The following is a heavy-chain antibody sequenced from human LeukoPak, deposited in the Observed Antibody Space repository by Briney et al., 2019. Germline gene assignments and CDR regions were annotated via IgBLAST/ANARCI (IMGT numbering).Heavy chain of an antibody. J-gene: IGHJ4*02. CDR3: AIESHYYDSSGYSLPYYFDY. CDR2: ISAYNGNT. V-gene: IGHV1-18*01. CDR1: GYTFTSYG. D-gene: IGHD3-22*01. Sequence: ASVKVSCKASGYTFTSYGISWVRQAPGQGLEWMGWISAYNGNTNYPQKLQGRVTMTTDTSTSTAYMEMRSLRSDDTAVYYCAIESHYYDSSGYSLPYYFDYWGQGTLVTVSS.